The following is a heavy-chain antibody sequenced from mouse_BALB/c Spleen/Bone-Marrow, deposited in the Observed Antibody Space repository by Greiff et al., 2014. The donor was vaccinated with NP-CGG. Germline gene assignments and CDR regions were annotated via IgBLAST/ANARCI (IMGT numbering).Heavy chain of an antibody. CDR1: GYTFSSYW. D-gene: IGHD2-14*01. J-gene: IGHJ2*01. Sequence: QVQLKHSGAELMKPGASVKISCKATGYTFSSYWIEWVKQRPGHGLEWIGEILPGSGITNYNEKFKGKATFTADTSSNTAYMQLSSLTSEDSAVYYCTRGGSYYRYLDYWGQGTTLTVSS. V-gene: IGHV1-9*01. CDR2: ILPGSGIT. CDR3: TRGGSYYRYLDY.